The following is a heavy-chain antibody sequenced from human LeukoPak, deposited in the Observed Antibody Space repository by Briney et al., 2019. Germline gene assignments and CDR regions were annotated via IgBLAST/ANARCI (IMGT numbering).Heavy chain of an antibody. CDR2: IYYSGST. D-gene: IGHD2-2*01. CDR3: ARDLAYCSSTSCLNSWFDP. Sequence: SETLSLTCTVPGGSISSYYWSWIRQPPGKGLEWIGYIYYSGSTNYNPSLKSRVTISVDTSKNQFSLKLSSVTAADTAVYYCARDLAYCSSTSCLNSWFDPWGQGTLVTVSS. V-gene: IGHV4-59*01. CDR1: GGSISSYY. J-gene: IGHJ5*02.